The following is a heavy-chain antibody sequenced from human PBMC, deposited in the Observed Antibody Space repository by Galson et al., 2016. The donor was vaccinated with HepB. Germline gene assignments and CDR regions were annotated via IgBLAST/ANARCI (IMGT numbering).Heavy chain of an antibody. Sequence: SLRLSCAASGFTFSSYTMNWVRQAPGKGLEWVSYISSSSSSIYYADSVKGRFTISRDNAKNSLYLQMNSLRDEDTAGYYCATRYCSGGSCYSAAPGHWYFDLWGRGTLVTVSS. CDR3: ATRYCSGGSCYSAAPGHWYFDL. CDR1: GFTFSSYT. V-gene: IGHV3-48*02. J-gene: IGHJ2*01. D-gene: IGHD2-15*01. CDR2: ISSSSSSI.